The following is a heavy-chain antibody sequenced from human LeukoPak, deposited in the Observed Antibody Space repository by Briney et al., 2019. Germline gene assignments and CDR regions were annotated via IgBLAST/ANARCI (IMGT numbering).Heavy chain of an antibody. V-gene: IGHV1-3*01. CDR2: INAGNGNT. J-gene: IGHJ4*02. CDR1: GYTFTGYY. CDR3: ARDHVGSGFDY. D-gene: IGHD6-19*01. Sequence: ASVKVSCKASGYTFTGYYMHWVRQAPGQRLEWMGWINAGNGNTKYSQKFQGRVTITRDTSASTAYMELSSLRSEDTAVYYCARDHVGSGFDYWGQGTLVTVSS.